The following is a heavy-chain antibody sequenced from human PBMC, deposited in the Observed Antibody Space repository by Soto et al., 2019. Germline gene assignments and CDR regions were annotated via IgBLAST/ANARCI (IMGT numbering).Heavy chain of an antibody. Sequence: ESGGGVVQPGRSLRLSCAASGFTFSSYAMHWVRQAPGKGLEWVAVISYDGSNKYYADSVKGRFTISRDNSKNTLYLQMNSLRAEDTAVYYCARASIAARRGLGYWGQGTLVTVSS. CDR3: ARASIAARRGLGY. CDR1: GFTFSSYA. D-gene: IGHD6-6*01. V-gene: IGHV3-30-3*01. CDR2: ISYDGSNK. J-gene: IGHJ4*02.